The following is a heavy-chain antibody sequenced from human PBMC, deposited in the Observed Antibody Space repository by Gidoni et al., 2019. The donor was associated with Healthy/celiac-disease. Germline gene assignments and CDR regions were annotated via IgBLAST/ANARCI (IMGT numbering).Heavy chain of an antibody. CDR1: GFPFSSSA. CDR3: ARDGCSSTSCFAGYYYYYGMDV. Sequence: QVQPVESGGGVVKPGRSLSLSCAAPGFPFSSSAMHWVCQAPGKGLELVAVISYDGSNKYYADSVKGRFTISRGNSKNTLYLQMNSLGAEDTAVYYCARDGCSSTSCFAGYYYYYGMDVWGQGTTVTVSS. CDR2: ISYDGSNK. D-gene: IGHD2-2*01. J-gene: IGHJ6*02. V-gene: IGHV3-30-3*01.